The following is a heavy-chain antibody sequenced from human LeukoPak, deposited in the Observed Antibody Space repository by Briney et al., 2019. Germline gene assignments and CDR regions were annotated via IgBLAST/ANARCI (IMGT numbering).Heavy chain of an antibody. Sequence: PGGSLRLSCAASGFTFSNAWMSWVRQAPGKGLEWVGRIKSKTDGGTTDYAAPVKGGFTISRDDSKTTLYLQMNSLKTEDTAVYYCTTDRGYSYGYLYWGQGTLVTVSS. D-gene: IGHD5-18*01. CDR1: GFTFSNAW. V-gene: IGHV3-15*01. CDR3: TTDRGYSYGYLY. J-gene: IGHJ4*02. CDR2: IKSKTDGGTT.